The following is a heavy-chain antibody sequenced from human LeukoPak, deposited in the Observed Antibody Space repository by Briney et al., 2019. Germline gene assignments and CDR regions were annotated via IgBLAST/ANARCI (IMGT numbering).Heavy chain of an antibody. CDR2: ISAYNGNT. D-gene: IGHD3-22*01. V-gene: IGHV1-18*01. J-gene: IGHJ4*02. CDR1: GYTFTSYG. CDR3: SRLNYYDSSGYYSLIDY. Sequence: ASVKVSCKASGYTFTSYGISWVRQAPGQGLEWMGWISAYNGNTNYAQKLQGRVTMTTDTSTSTAYMELRSLRSDDTAVYYCSRLNYYDSSGYYSLIDYWGQGTLVTVSS.